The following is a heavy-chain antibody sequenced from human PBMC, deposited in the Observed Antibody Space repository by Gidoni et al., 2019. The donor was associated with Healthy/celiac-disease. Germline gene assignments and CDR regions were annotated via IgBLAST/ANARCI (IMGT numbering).Heavy chain of an antibody. V-gene: IGHV4-39*01. Sequence: QLQLQESGPGLVKPSETLSLTCTASGGSISSSSYYWGWIRQPPGKGLEWIGSIYYSGSTYYNPSLKSRVTISVDTSKNQFSLKLSSVTAADTAVYYCAVNTHYYDSSGYYGADNYWGQGTLVTVSS. CDR2: IYYSGST. D-gene: IGHD3-22*01. J-gene: IGHJ4*02. CDR3: AVNTHYYDSSGYYGADNY. CDR1: GGSISSSSYY.